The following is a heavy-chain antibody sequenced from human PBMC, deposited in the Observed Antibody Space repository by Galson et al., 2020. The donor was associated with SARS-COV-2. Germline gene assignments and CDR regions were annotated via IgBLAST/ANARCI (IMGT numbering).Heavy chain of an antibody. D-gene: IGHD4-17*01. CDR1: GFTFSDYY. Sequence: GGSLRLSCAASGFTFSDYYMSWIRQAPGKGLEWVSYISSSSSYTNYADSVKGRFTISRDNAKNSLYLQMNSLRAEDTAVYYCASGHYGEGYYYYGMDVWGQGTTVTVSS. V-gene: IGHV3-11*06. CDR2: ISSSSSYT. CDR3: ASGHYGEGYYYYGMDV. J-gene: IGHJ6*02.